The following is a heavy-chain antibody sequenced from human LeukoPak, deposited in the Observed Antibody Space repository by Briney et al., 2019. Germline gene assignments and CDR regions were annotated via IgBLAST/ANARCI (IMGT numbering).Heavy chain of an antibody. V-gene: IGHV3-30*18. CDR3: VKTSYSSGWSLKGGAEY. Sequence: GGSLRLSCAASGFTFSSYDMHWVRQAPGKGLEWVAVISYDGSNKYYADSVKGRFTISRDNSKNTLYLQMNSLRAEDTAVYYCVKTSYSSGWSLKGGAEYWGQGTLVTVSS. D-gene: IGHD6-19*01. CDR1: GFTFSSYD. CDR2: ISYDGSNK. J-gene: IGHJ4*02.